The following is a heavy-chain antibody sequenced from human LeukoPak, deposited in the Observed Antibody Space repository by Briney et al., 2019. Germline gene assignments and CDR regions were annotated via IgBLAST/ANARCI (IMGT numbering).Heavy chain of an antibody. CDR1: GGSISSGDYY. CDR3: ARGGNCSGGSCYPWFDP. V-gene: IGHV4-30-4*01. Sequence: SQTLSLTCTVSGGSISSGDYYWSWIRQPPGKGLEWIGYIYYSGSTYYNPSLKSRVTISVDTSKNQFSLKLSSVTAADTAVYYCARGGNCSGGSCYPWFDPWGQGTLVTVSS. J-gene: IGHJ5*02. CDR2: IYYSGST. D-gene: IGHD2-15*01.